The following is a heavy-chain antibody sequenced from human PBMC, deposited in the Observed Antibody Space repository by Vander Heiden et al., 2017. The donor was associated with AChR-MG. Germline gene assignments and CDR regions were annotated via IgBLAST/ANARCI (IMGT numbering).Heavy chain of an antibody. CDR2: IIPIFGTA. D-gene: IGHD3-3*01. J-gene: IGHJ5*02. CDR1: GGTFSSYA. Sequence: QVQLVQSGAEVKKPGSSVKVSCKASGGTFSSYAISWVRQAPGQGLEWMGGIIPIFGTANYAQKFQGRVTITADKSTSTAYMELSSLRSEDTAVYYCARGGFMGPLRFLEWLSKGWFDPWGQGTLVTVSS. CDR3: ARGGFMGPLRFLEWLSKGWFDP. V-gene: IGHV1-69*06.